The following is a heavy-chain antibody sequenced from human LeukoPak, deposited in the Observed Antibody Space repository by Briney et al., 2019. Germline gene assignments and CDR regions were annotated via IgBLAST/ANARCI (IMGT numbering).Heavy chain of an antibody. D-gene: IGHD5-12*01. CDR3: ARQDGYESYYFDY. CDR1: GYSFTYYW. V-gene: IGHV5-51*01. J-gene: IGHJ4*02. Sequence: GGSLKISCKGSGYSFTYYWIGWVRQTPGKGLEWMGIIYPGDSDTRYSPSLQGQVTISADKSIGTAYLQWSSLKASDTAMYYCARQDGYESYYFDYWGQGTPVTVSS. CDR2: IYPGDSDT.